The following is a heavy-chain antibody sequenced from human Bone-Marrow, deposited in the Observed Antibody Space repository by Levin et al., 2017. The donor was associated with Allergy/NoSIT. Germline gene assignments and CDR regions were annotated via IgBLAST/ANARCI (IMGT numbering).Heavy chain of an antibody. V-gene: IGHV4-59*08. CDR3: ARHPGYYYYMDV. J-gene: IGHJ6*03. CDR1: GGSISSYY. Sequence: NASETLSLTCTVSGGSISSYYWSWIRQPPGKGLEWIGNIYYSGSTNYNPSLKSRVTISVDTSKNQFSLKLNSVTAADTAVYYCARHPGYYYYMDVWGKGTTVTVSS. CDR2: IYYSGST.